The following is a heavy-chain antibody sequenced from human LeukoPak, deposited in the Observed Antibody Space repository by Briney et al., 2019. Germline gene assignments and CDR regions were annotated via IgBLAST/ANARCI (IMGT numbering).Heavy chain of an antibody. D-gene: IGHD3-22*01. V-gene: IGHV1-3*01. J-gene: IGHJ4*02. CDR2: INAGNGNT. CDR3: ATYDSSGYYILDY. CDR1: GYTFTSYA. Sequence: ASVKVSCKASGYTFTSYAMHWVRQAPGQRLEWMGWINAGNGNTKYSQKFQGRVTMTEDTSTDTAYMELSSLRSEDTAVYYCATYDSSGYYILDYWGQGTLVTVSS.